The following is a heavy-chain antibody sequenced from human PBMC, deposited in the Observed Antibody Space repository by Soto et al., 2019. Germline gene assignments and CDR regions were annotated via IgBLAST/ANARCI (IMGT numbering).Heavy chain of an antibody. V-gene: IGHV1-46*03. D-gene: IGHD6-13*01. CDR2: INPGDTTT. J-gene: IGHJ4*02. Sequence: GASVKVSCKASGYTFTSYYLHWVRQAPGHGLEWMGIINPGDTTTSYAQKFQGRVTMTRDTSTSTVYMELSSLGSEDTAVYYCARDSPRIAAAGSPLFYFDYWGQGTLVTVSS. CDR1: GYTFTSYY. CDR3: ARDSPRIAAAGSPLFYFDY.